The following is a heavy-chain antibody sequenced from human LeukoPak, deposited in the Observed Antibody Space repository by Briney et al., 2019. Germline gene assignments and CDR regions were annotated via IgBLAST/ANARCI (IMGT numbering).Heavy chain of an antibody. V-gene: IGHV3-23*01. J-gene: IGHJ4*02. CDR3: ATLVTVFDY. CDR2: ISGSGNNA. D-gene: IGHD4-11*01. CDR1: GFTFSSYA. Sequence: HTGGSLRLSCAASGFTFSSYAMSWVRQAPGEGLEWVSAISGSGNNAYYADSVKGRFTISRDNSKNTLYLQMNSLRAEDTAVYYCATLVTVFDYWGQGTLVTVSS.